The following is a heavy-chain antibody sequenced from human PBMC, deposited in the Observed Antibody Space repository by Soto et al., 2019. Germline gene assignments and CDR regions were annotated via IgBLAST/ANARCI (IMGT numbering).Heavy chain of an antibody. J-gene: IGHJ4*02. CDR1: GGSVSNGSYY. CDR3: ARDRAYYYDSSGYVGFDY. Sequence: PSETLSLTCTVSGGSVSNGSYYWSWIRQPPGKGLEWIGYIYYSGSTNYNPSLKSRVTISVDTSKNQFSLKLSSVTAADTAVYYCARDRAYYYDSSGYVGFDYWGQGTLVTVSS. D-gene: IGHD3-22*01. V-gene: IGHV4-61*01. CDR2: IYYSGST.